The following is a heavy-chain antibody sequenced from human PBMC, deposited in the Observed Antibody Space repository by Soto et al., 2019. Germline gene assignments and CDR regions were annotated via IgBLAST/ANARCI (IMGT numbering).Heavy chain of an antibody. CDR3: AKEPTAVDPRDLFGGNPPADY. Sequence: EVQLLESGGALLQPGGSLRLSCAASGFTFSSYAMNWVRQTPGKGLQWVSAISGSGENTYYADSVKGRFTISRDNSKSILYLHLNGLTVEDTAMYYCAKEPTAVDPRDLFGGNPPADYWGQGTLGTVSS. CDR2: ISGSGENT. CDR1: GFTFSSYA. J-gene: IGHJ4*02. D-gene: IGHD2-15*01. V-gene: IGHV3-23*01.